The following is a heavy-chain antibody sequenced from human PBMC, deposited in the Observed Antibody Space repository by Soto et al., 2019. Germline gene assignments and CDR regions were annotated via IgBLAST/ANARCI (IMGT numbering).Heavy chain of an antibody. V-gene: IGHV3-30*18. CDR3: AKEGSPPYYYYYYGMDV. Sequence: PGGSLRLSCAASGFTFSSYGMHWVRQAPGKGLEWVAVISYDGSNKYYADSVKGRFTISRDNSKNTLYLQMISLRAEDTAVYYCAKEGSPPYYYYYYGMDVWGQGTTVTVSS. J-gene: IGHJ6*02. CDR2: ISYDGSNK. CDR1: GFTFSSYG. D-gene: IGHD3-10*01.